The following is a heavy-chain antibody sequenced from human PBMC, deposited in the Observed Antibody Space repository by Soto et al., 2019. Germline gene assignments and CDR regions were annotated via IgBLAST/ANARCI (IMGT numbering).Heavy chain of an antibody. D-gene: IGHD3-9*01. V-gene: IGHV3-9*01. CDR2: ISWNSGSI. J-gene: IGHJ3*02. Sequence: PWGSLRLSCAASGFTFDDYAMHWVRQAPGKGLEWVSGISWNSGSIGYADSVKGRFTISRDNAKNSLYLQMNSLRAEDTALYYCAKGYDILPAYYDWVGKGDAFDIWGQGTMLTVSS. CDR1: GFTFDDYA. CDR3: AKGYDILPAYYDWVGKGDAFDI.